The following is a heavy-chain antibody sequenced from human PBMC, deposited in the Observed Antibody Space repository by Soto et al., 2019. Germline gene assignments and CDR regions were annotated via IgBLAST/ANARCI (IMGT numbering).Heavy chain of an antibody. J-gene: IGHJ5*01. CDR3: ARDYAGTTSRWFDS. D-gene: IGHD1-7*01. CDR2: IYTSGST. V-gene: IGHV4-4*07. CDR1: GGSISSYY. Sequence: PSETLSLTCTVSGGSISSYYWSWIRQPAGKGLEWIGRIYTSGSTNYNPSLKSRVTMSVDTSKNQFSLKLSSVTAADTAVYYCARDYAGTTSRWFDSWGQGNLVTVSS.